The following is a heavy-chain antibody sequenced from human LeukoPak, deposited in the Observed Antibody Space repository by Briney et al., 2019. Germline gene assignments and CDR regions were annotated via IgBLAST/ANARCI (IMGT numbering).Heavy chain of an antibody. J-gene: IGHJ2*01. CDR3: ARPRRDGYPGYFDL. CDR2: INHSGST. D-gene: IGHD5-24*01. CDR1: GGSFSDYS. V-gene: IGHV4-34*01. Sequence: SETLSLTCAVYGGSFSDYSWTWIRQPPGKGLEWIGEINHSGSTNYNPSLKSRVTISVDTSKNQFSLKLSSVTAADTAVYYCARPRRDGYPGYFDLWGRGTLVTVSS.